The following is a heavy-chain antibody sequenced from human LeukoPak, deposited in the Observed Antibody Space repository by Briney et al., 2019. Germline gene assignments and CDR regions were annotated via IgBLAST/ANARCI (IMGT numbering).Heavy chain of an antibody. CDR1: GFTFSSYA. D-gene: IGHD4-17*01. CDR3: ARATTVTGPDV. V-gene: IGHV3-30-3*01. J-gene: IGHJ6*02. Sequence: GRSLRLSCAASGFTFSSYATHWVRQAPGKGLEWVAVISYDGSNKYYADSVKGRFTISRDNSKNTLYLQMNSLRAEDTAVYYCARATTVTGPDVWGQGTTVTVSS. CDR2: ISYDGSNK.